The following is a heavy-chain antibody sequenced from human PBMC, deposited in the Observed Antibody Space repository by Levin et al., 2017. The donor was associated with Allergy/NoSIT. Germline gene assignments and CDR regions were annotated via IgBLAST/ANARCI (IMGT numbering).Heavy chain of an antibody. CDR1: GFSLSTRGMC. D-gene: IGHD3-22*01. CDR3: GRMTYFGSSGSYIGRGWFDP. V-gene: IGHV2-70*01. CDR2: IDWDDDK. J-gene: IGHJ5*02. Sequence: GSGPTLVKPTQTLTLTCTFSGFSLSTRGMCVSWIRQSPGKALEWLALIDWDDDKYYSTSLKTRPTISKDTSKNQVVLTMTNMDTVDTATYYRGRMTYFGSSGSYIGRGWFDPWGQGTLVTVSS.